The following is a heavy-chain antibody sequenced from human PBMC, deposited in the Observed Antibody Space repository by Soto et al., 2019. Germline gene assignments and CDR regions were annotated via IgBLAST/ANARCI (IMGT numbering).Heavy chain of an antibody. V-gene: IGHV4-59*01. Sequence: PPGKGLEWIGYIYYSGSTNYNPFLKSRVTISIDTSKNQFSLKLSSVTAADTVVYYCARDSARRYFAYWGHGTLVTVTS. J-gene: IGHJ4*01. CDR2: IYYSGST. CDR3: ARDSARRYFAY.